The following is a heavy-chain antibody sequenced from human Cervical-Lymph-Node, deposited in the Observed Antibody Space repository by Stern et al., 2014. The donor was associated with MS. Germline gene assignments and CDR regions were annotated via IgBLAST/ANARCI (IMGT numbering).Heavy chain of an antibody. Sequence: EVTLEESEAEVKKPGQTLTISCKVSGYSFINSWIGVVCMRPRQGMDRKGSAYPCDSYIGYSQSFQVQVTISADKSINTAYLQWNSLKASDTGMYYCARRGFCVDGRCYAEGWFAPWGQGTLVTVTS. CDR3: ARRGFCVDGRCYAEGWFAP. V-gene: IGHV5-51*01. D-gene: IGHD2-8*01. CDR2: AYPCDSYI. J-gene: IGHJ5*02. CDR1: GYSFINSW.